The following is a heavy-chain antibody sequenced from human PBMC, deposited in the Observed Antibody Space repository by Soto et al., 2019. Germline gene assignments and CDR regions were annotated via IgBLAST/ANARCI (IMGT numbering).Heavy chain of an antibody. Sequence: QVQLVESGGGVVQPGRSLRLSCAASGFTFSSYGMHWVRQAPGKGLEWVAVISYDGSNKYYADSVKGRFTISRDNSKNTLYLQMNSLRAEDTAVYYCAKGRWELSYYGMDVWGQGTTVTVSS. CDR3: AKGRWELSYYGMDV. CDR2: ISYDGSNK. D-gene: IGHD1-26*01. J-gene: IGHJ6*02. V-gene: IGHV3-30*18. CDR1: GFTFSSYG.